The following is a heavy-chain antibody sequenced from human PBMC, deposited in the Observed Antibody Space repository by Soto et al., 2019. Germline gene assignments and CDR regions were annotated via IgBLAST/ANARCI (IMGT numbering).Heavy chain of an antibody. V-gene: IGHV4-4*02. Sequence: PSETLSLTCAVSGDSISGSNWWAWVRQPPQKGLEWIGEMHHSGATNYNPSLKSRVTISVDKPKNQFSLNLNSVTAADTAVYYCARVMHYPPSLTTGLDYWGRGTLVTVSS. D-gene: IGHD3-9*01. J-gene: IGHJ4*02. CDR1: GDSISGSNW. CDR2: MHHSGAT. CDR3: ARVMHYPPSLTTGLDY.